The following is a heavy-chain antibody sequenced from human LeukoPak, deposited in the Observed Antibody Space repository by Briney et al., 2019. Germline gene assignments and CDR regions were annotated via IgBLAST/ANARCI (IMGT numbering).Heavy chain of an antibody. V-gene: IGHV4-61*02. CDR1: GGSISSGNYY. CDR3: ARFSDFWSGYYRHDAFDI. J-gene: IGHJ3*02. Sequence: SSETLSLTCTVSGGSISSGNYYWSWIRQPAGKGLEWIGRFYTSGNTNYNPSLKSRVTISIDTSKNQFSLRLSSVTAADTAVYYCARFSDFWSGYYRHDAFDIWGQGTTVTVSS. D-gene: IGHD3-3*01. CDR2: FYTSGNT.